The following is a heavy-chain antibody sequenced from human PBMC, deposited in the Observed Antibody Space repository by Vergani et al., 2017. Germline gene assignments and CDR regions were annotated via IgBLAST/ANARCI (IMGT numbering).Heavy chain of an antibody. CDR1: GFAFRTYG. V-gene: IGHV3-33*01. CDR3: ARSRYDSSGFSTIFRY. Sequence: QVQLVESGGGVVQPGRSLRLSCVASGFAFRTYGMHWVRQAPGKGLEWVAIIWYDGNNTYYADSLKGRFTVSRDNSRNTLFLKMNSLRVEDAAVYYCARSRYDSSGFSTIFRYWGQGTRVTVS. J-gene: IGHJ4*02. CDR2: IWYDGNNT. D-gene: IGHD3-22*01.